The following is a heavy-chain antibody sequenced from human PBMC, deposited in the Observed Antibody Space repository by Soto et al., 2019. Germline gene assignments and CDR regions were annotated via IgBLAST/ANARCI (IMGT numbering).Heavy chain of an antibody. V-gene: IGHV5-51*01. CDR3: ARLRSSGCYDY. CDR2: IYPGDSDT. Sequence: PGESPKISCQTSGYSFITYWIGWVSQMPGRGLELMGIIYPGDSDTKYSPSFQGQVTISADKSISTAYLQWSSLKASDTAMFYCARLRSSGCYDYWGQGTVVTVSS. J-gene: IGHJ4*02. D-gene: IGHD6-19*01. CDR1: GYSFITYW.